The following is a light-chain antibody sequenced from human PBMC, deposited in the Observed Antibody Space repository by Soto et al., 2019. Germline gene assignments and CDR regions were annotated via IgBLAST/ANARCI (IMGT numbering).Light chain of an antibody. CDR3: LLYHGGAS. J-gene: IGLJ2*01. CDR1: TGAVTSGYY. Sequence: QTVVTQEHSLTVSLGGTVTLTCASSTGAVTSGYYPNWFQQKPGQAPRARIYSSSHKHSWTPARFSGSLLGGKAALTLSGVQPEDEADYYCLLYHGGASFGGGTKRTVL. V-gene: IGLV7-43*01. CDR2: SSS.